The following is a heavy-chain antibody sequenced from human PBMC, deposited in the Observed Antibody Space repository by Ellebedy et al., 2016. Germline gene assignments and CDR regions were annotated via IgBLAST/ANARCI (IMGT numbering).Heavy chain of an antibody. CDR2: IIHSGST. CDR3: ARMRCSGVSCYSVPGFDY. D-gene: IGHD2-15*01. J-gene: IGHJ4*02. V-gene: IGHV4-34*12. Sequence: SETLSLXCAVYGGSFSGYYWSWIRQPPGKGLEWIGEIIHSGSTNYNPSLKSRVPISVDTSKTQFSLKLSSVTAADTAVYYCARMRCSGVSCYSVPGFDYWGQGTLVTVSS. CDR1: GGSFSGYY.